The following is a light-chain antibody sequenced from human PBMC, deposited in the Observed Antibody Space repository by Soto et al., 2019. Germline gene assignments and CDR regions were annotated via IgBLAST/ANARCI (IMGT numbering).Light chain of an antibody. V-gene: IGKV1-39*01. CDR1: QSISSY. J-gene: IGKJ2*01. Sequence: DLQMTQSPSSLSASVGDRVTITCRASQSISSYLNWYQQKPGKAPKLLIYAASSLQSGVPSRFSGSGSGTDFTLTISSLQPEDFATYYCQQSSSTLYTFGQGTKLEIK. CDR3: QQSSSTLYT. CDR2: AAS.